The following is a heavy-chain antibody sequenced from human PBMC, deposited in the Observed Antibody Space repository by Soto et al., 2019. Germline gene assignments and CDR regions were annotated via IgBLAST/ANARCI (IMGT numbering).Heavy chain of an antibody. CDR1: GFTFSSYA. D-gene: IGHD4-17*01. Sequence: GGSLRLSCAASGFTFSSYAMSWVRQAPGKGLEWVSAISGSGGSTYYADSMKGRFTISRDNSKNTLYLQMNSLRAEDTAVYYCAKDRSRTTVTTPAFDYWGQGTLVTVSS. V-gene: IGHV3-23*01. J-gene: IGHJ4*02. CDR2: ISGSGGST. CDR3: AKDRSRTTVTTPAFDY.